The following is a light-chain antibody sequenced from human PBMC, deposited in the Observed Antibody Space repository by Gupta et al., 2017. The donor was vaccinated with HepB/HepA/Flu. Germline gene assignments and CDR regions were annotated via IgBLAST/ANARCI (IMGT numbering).Light chain of an antibody. CDR3: QWLSKSHLIT. J-gene: IGKJ3*01. V-gene: IGKV3D-11*02. CDR2: DAS. CDR1: QSVTSE. Sequence: EIVLTQSPATLSLSPGDRATLSCTASQSVTSELAWNKHKPGQAPRLLIYDASISATGIPVRYSGSGNGTVSTRTMSIRKLEAFEVYYCQWLSKSHLITFGHGTRLEIK.